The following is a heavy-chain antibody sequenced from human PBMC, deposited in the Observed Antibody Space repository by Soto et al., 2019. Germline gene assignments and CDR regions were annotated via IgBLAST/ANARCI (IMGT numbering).Heavy chain of an antibody. CDR3: ARSVLRFYPYSYYGMDV. CDR2: ITESGSV. D-gene: IGHD3-3*01. Sequence: VQLLESGGGLVQPGGSVRLSCAASGFTFSSYAMSWVRQAPGKGLEWIGEITESGSVNYNPSLKSRVSISLDSSKNHFSLNLTSLTAADTAVYYCARSVLRFYPYSYYGMDVWGQGTSVTVSS. CDR1: GFTFSSYA. V-gene: IGHV4-34*01. J-gene: IGHJ6*02.